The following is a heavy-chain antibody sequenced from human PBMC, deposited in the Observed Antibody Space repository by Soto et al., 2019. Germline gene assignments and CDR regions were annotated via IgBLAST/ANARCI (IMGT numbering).Heavy chain of an antibody. J-gene: IGHJ5*02. V-gene: IGHV3-30-3*01. D-gene: IGHD4-17*01. CDR3: ARSQQTTVTSPLADP. CDR1: GFTFSSYA. Sequence: PGGSPRLSCAASGFTFSSYAMHWVRQAPGKGLEWVTVISYDGNNKYYADSVEGRSTISRDNSKNTLYLQMNSLTTEDTGVYYCARSQQTTVTSPLADPWGQGTLVTVSS. CDR2: ISYDGNNK.